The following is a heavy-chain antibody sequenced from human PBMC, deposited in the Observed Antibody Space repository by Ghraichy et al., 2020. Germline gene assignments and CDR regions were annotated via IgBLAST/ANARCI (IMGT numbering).Heavy chain of an antibody. D-gene: IGHD5-12*01. CDR1: GFTFSTYS. CDR2: ISSSTRYI. Sequence: GGSLRLSCAASGFTFSTYSMNWVRQAPGEGLEWVSSISSSTRYISYADSVKGRFSISRDNAKNSLYLQMNSLRAEDTAVYYCARDRGGYDWHTFDVWGQGTMATVSS. J-gene: IGHJ3*01. V-gene: IGHV3-21*01. CDR3: ARDRGGYDWHTFDV.